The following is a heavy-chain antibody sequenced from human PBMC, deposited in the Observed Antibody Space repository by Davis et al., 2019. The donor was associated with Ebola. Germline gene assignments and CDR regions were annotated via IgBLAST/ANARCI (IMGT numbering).Heavy chain of an antibody. CDR3: ARGGGVSGSYFYVY. CDR2: INSDGSST. D-gene: IGHD1-26*01. J-gene: IGHJ4*02. CDR1: GFTFSSYW. V-gene: IGHV3-74*01. Sequence: HTAGSLTLSCVGSGFTFSSYWMYWVRHAPGKGLVWVSRINSDGSSTSYADSVKGRFTISRDNAKNTLYLQMNSLRAEDTAVYYCARGGGVSGSYFYVYWGQGTLVTVSS.